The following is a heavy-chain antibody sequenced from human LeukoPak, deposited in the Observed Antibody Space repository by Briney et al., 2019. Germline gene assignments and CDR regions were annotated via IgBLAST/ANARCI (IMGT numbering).Heavy chain of an antibody. D-gene: IGHD3-22*01. V-gene: IGHV4-59*06. CDR3: ARAYYYDSSGYYALPFDY. CDR2: IYYSGST. CDR1: GGSISSYY. Sequence: PSETLSLTCTVSGGSISSYYWSWIRQHPGKGLEWIGYIYYSGSTYYNPSLKSRVTISVDTSKNQFSLKLSSVTAADTAVYYCARAYYYDSSGYYALPFDYWGQGTLVTVSS. J-gene: IGHJ4*02.